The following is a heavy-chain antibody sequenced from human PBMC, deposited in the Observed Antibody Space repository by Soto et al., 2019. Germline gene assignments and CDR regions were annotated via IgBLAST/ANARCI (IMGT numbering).Heavy chain of an antibody. Sequence: QVQLVQSGAEVKKPGASVKVSCKASGYTFTSYAMHWVRQAPGQRLEWMGWINAGNGNRKYSQKFQGRVTITRDTSASIAYMELSSLRSEDTAVYYCARDTAPSVVWGQGTTVTVSS. J-gene: IGHJ6*02. V-gene: IGHV1-3*01. D-gene: IGHD4-17*01. CDR2: INAGNGNR. CDR3: ARDTAPSVV. CDR1: GYTFTSYA.